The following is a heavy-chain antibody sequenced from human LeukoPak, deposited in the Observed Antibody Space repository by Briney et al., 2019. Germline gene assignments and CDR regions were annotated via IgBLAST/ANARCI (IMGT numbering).Heavy chain of an antibody. CDR3: ARVPLYDRSGYYFDY. Sequence: PGGSLRLSCAASGFTFSNYNMNWVRQAPGKGLEWVSYISTSGRAIFYADSVKGRFTISRDNAKNSLFLQMNSLRDEDTAVYYCARVPLYDRSGYYFDYWGPGTLVTVSS. J-gene: IGHJ4*02. D-gene: IGHD3-22*01. CDR1: GFTFSNYN. V-gene: IGHV3-48*02. CDR2: ISTSGRAI.